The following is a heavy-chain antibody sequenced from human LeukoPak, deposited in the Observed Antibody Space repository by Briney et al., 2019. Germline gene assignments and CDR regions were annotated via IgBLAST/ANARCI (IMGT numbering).Heavy chain of an antibody. CDR1: GGSFSGYY. CDR3: ARSPLIAAAGTSRFDP. Sequence: SETLSLTCAVYGGSFSGYYWSWIRQPPGKGLEWIGEINHSGSTNYNPSLKSRVTISVDTSKNQFSLKLSSVTAADTAVYYCARSPLIAAAGTSRFDPWGQGTLVTVSS. CDR2: INHSGST. J-gene: IGHJ5*02. V-gene: IGHV4-34*01. D-gene: IGHD6-13*01.